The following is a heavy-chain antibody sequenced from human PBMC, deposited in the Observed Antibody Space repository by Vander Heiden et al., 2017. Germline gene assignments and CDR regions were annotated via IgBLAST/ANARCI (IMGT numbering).Heavy chain of an antibody. D-gene: IGHD2-2*03. J-gene: IGHJ3*02. V-gene: IGHV1-69*01. CDR3: ARVDIIVVPAAIRNDAFDI. CDR1: GGNFSSYA. Sequence: QVQLVQSGAEVKKPGSSVKVSCKASGGNFSSYAISWVRQAPGQGLEWMGGIIPIFGTANYAQKFQGRGTITADESTSTAYMELSSLRSEETAVYYCARVDIIVVPAAIRNDAFDIWGQGTMVTVYS. CDR2: IIPIFGTA.